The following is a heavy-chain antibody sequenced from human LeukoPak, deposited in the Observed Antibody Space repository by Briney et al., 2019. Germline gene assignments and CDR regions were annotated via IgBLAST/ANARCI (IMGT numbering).Heavy chain of an antibody. CDR2: ISYDGSNK. CDR3: AKDVAVRGVIPYYFDY. CDR1: GFTFSSYG. Sequence: GRSLRLSCAASGFTFSSYGMHWVRQAPGKGLEWVAVISYDGSNKYYADSVKGRFTISRDNSKNTLYLQMSSLRAEDTAVYYCAKDVAVRGVIPYYFDYWGQGTLVTVSS. D-gene: IGHD3-10*01. V-gene: IGHV3-30*18. J-gene: IGHJ4*02.